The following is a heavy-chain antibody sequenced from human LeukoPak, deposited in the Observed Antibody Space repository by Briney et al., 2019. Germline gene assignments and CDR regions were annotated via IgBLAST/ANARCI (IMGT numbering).Heavy chain of an antibody. CDR3: AKEDAIDYYDSSGYYYT. D-gene: IGHD3-22*01. Sequence: ASVKVSCKASGYTFTGYYMHWVRQAPGQGLEWMGWINPNSGGTNYAQKFQGRVTMTRDTSISTAYMELSRLKSDDTAVYYCAKEDAIDYYDSSGYYYTWGQGTLVTVSS. CDR1: GYTFTGYY. CDR2: INPNSGGT. V-gene: IGHV1-2*02. J-gene: IGHJ5*02.